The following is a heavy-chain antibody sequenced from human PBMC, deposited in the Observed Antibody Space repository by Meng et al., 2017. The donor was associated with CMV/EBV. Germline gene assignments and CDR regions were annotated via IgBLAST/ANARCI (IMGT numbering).Heavy chain of an antibody. J-gene: IGHJ6*02. Sequence: GSLRLSCTVSGGSISSSSYYWGWIRQPPGKGLEWIGSIYYSGSTYYNPSLKSRVTISVDTSKNQFSPKLSSVTAADTAVYYCASGALGYCSGGSCYPPYYGMDVWGQGTTVTVSS. CDR1: GGSISSSSYY. D-gene: IGHD2-15*01. CDR3: ASGALGYCSGGSCYPPYYGMDV. CDR2: IYYSGST. V-gene: IGHV4-39*07.